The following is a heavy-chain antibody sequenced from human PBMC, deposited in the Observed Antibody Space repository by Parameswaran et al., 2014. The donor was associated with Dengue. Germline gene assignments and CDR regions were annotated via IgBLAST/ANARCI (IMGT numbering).Heavy chain of an antibody. V-gene: IGHV1-3*01. CDR3: ARVPGNLYYDFWSGYYPYGMDV. D-gene: IGHD3-3*01. J-gene: IGHJ6*02. CDR2: INAGNGNT. Sequence: WVRQAPGQRLEWMGWINAGNGNTKYSQKFQGRVTITRDTSASTAYMELSSLRSEDTAVYYCARVPGNLYYDFWSGYYPYGMDVWGQGTTVTVSS.